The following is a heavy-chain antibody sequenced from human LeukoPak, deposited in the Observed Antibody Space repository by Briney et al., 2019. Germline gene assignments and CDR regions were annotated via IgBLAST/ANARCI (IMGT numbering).Heavy chain of an antibody. Sequence: PSETLSLTCTVSGGSISSSSYYWGWIRQPPGKGPEWIGSIYYSGSTYYNPSLKSRVTISVDTSKNQFSLKLSSVTAADTAVYYCARLIGWYGYYFDYWGQGTLVTVSS. CDR2: IYYSGST. D-gene: IGHD6-19*01. V-gene: IGHV4-39*01. CDR1: GGSISSSSYY. CDR3: ARLIGWYGYYFDY. J-gene: IGHJ4*02.